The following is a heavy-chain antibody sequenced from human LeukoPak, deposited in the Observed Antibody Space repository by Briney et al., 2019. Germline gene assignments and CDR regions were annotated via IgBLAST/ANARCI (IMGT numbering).Heavy chain of an antibody. J-gene: IGHJ6*02. Sequence: GSSAKVSCKASGGTFSSYAISWVRQAPGQGLEWMGRIIPILGIANYAQKFQGRVTITADKSTSTAYMELSSLRSEDTAVYYCARASVVGATPFYYYYYGMDVWGQGTTVTVSS. CDR1: GGTFSSYA. CDR3: ARASVVGATPFYYYYYGMDV. V-gene: IGHV1-69*04. CDR2: IIPILGIA. D-gene: IGHD1-26*01.